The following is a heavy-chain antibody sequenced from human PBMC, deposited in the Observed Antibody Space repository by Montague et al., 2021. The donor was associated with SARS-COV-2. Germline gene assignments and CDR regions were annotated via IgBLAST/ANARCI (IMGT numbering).Heavy chain of an antibody. CDR2: IAWDDDK. CDR3: ARIIANSSGWGEWFDP. D-gene: IGHD6-25*01. Sequence: PALVKTTQTLTLTCTFSGFSLSTSGMCVSWIRQPPGKALEWLALIAWDDDKYYSTSLKTRLNISKDTSKDQVVLTMTNTDPVDTATYYCARIIANSSGWGEWFDPWGQGTLVTVSS. J-gene: IGHJ5*02. CDR1: GFSLSTSGMC. V-gene: IGHV2-70*01.